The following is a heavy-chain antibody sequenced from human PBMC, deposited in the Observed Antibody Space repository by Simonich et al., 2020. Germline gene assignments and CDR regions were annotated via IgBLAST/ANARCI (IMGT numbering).Heavy chain of an antibody. Sequence: QLQLQESGPGLVKPSETLSLTCTVSGGSISSSSYYWGWIRQPPGKGLEWIGSIYYSWSTYYNPSLNSRVTISVDTSKNQFSLKLSSVTAADTAVYYCARHAGFAFDIWGQGTMVTVSS. CDR3: ARHAGFAFDI. J-gene: IGHJ3*02. D-gene: IGHD6-13*01. CDR1: GGSISSSSYY. V-gene: IGHV4-39*01. CDR2: IYYSWST.